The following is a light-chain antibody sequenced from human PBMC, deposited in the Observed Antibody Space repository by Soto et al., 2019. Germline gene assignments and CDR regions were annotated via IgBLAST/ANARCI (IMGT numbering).Light chain of an antibody. J-gene: IGLJ2*01. CDR2: LDSDGSH. CDR3: QTWGTGIHVV. V-gene: IGLV4-69*01. Sequence: QLVLAQSPSASASLGASVKLTCTLSSGHNSYAIAWHQQQPEKGPRYLMKLDSDGSHTKGDAIPDRFSGSSSGAERYLTISSLQSEDEADYYCQTWGTGIHVVLGGGTKVTVL. CDR1: SGHNSYA.